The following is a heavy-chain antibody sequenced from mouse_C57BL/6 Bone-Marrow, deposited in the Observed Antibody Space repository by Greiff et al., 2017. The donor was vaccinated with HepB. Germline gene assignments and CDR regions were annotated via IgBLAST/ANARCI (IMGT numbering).Heavy chain of an antibody. Sequence: DVQLVESEGGLVQPGSSMKLSCTASGFTFSDYYMAWVRQVPEKGLEWVANINYDGSSTYYLDSLKSRFIISRDNAKNILYLQMSSLKSEDTATYYCAREGTTVSYWYFDVWGTGTTVTVSS. CDR2: INYDGSST. CDR1: GFTFSDYY. D-gene: IGHD1-1*01. V-gene: IGHV5-16*01. CDR3: AREGTTVSYWYFDV. J-gene: IGHJ1*03.